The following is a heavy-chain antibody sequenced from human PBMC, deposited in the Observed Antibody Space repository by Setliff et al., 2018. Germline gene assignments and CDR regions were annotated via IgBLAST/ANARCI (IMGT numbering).Heavy chain of an antibody. CDR1: GGSISSMSYY. CDR3: ARDPGFHSVTWCLGD. Sequence: SETLSLTCTVSGGSISSMSYYWGWIRQPPGKGLEWIGSIYHSGSSYYNSSLRSRVTISVDTSRNQFSLKLTSVTAADTAVYFCARDPGFHSVTWCLGDWGQGTQVTVSS. D-gene: IGHD2-21*02. V-gene: IGHV4-39*07. J-gene: IGHJ4*02. CDR2: IYHSGSS.